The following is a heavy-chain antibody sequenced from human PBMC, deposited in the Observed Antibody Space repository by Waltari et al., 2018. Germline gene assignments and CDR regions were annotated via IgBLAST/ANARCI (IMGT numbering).Heavy chain of an antibody. V-gene: IGHV3-23*04. CDR2: ISGSGGST. CDR3: AKSGRQWLIRGGVDY. D-gene: IGHD6-19*01. CDR1: GFTFSSYA. J-gene: IGHJ4*02. Sequence: EVQLVESGGGLVQPGGSLRLSCAASGFTFSSYAMSWVRQAPGKGLEWVSAISGSGGSTYYADSVKGRFTISRDNSKNTLYLKMNSLRAEDTAVYYWAKSGRQWLIRGGVDYWGQGTLVTVSS.